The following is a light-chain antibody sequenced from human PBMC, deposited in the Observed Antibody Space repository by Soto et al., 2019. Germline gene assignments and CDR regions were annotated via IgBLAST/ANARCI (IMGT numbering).Light chain of an antibody. V-gene: IGKV1-33*01. Sequence: DIQMTQSPSSLSASVEDRVIITCRASQSISNHLNWYQQKPGKAPKLLIYKASSLESGVPSRFSGSGSGTDFTFTISSLQPDDSGTYYCQQYDDLPITFGQGTRLEIK. CDR3: QQYDDLPIT. CDR2: KAS. J-gene: IGKJ5*01. CDR1: QSISNH.